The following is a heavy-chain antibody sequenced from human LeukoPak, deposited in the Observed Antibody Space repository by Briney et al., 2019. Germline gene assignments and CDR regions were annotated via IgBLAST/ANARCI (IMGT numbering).Heavy chain of an antibody. CDR2: IYHSGST. CDR3: ARDDTTKLDY. V-gene: IGHV4-59*12. Sequence: SETLSLTCTVSGGSISSYFWSRIRQPPGKGLEWIGYIYHSGSTNYNPFLKSRVTISADTSKNQFSLKLNSVTAADTAVYYCARDDTTKLDYWGRGTLVTVSS. CDR1: GGSISSYF. J-gene: IGHJ4*02. D-gene: IGHD1-26*01.